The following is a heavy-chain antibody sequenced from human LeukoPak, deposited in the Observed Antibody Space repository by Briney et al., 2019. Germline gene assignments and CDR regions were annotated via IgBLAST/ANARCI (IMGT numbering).Heavy chain of an antibody. J-gene: IGHJ5*02. CDR1: GYTFTIYE. CDR3: ARGPRFDP. Sequence: GDSVKVSCKAPGYTFTIYEFNWVRQAPGQGLEWLGYISPDTGNTGYAQKFQGRVTMTRDTSISTTYMELSSLTSEDTAVYYCARGPRFDPWGQGTLVTVSS. V-gene: IGHV1-8*01. CDR2: ISPDTGNT.